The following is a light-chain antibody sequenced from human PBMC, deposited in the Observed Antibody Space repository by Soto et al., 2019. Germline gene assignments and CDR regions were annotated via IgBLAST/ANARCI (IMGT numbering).Light chain of an antibody. CDR1: QSVSTSY. J-gene: IGKJ5*01. V-gene: IGKV3-20*01. CDR3: QQYGSSPIT. CDR2: GAS. Sequence: EIVLTQSPGTPSLSPGERATLSCRASQSVSTSYLAWYQQKPGRAPRLLIYGASSRATGIPDRFTGSGSGTDFTLTICRLEPEDFAVYYCQQYGSSPITFGQGTRLEIK.